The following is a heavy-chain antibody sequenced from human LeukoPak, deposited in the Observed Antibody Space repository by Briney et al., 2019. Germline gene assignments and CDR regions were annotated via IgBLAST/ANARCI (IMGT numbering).Heavy chain of an antibody. V-gene: IGHV3-21*01. Sequence: PGGSLRLSCAASGFTFSSYSMNWVRQAPGKGLEWVSSISSSSSYTYYSDSVKGRFTISRDNAKNSLYLQMNSLRAEDTAVYYCASEVGAAFDYWGQGTLVTVSS. J-gene: IGHJ4*02. D-gene: IGHD2-15*01. CDR3: ASEVGAAFDY. CDR2: ISSSSSYT. CDR1: GFTFSSYS.